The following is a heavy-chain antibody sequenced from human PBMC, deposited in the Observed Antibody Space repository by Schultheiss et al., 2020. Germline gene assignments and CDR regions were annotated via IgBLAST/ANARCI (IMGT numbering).Heavy chain of an antibody. V-gene: IGHV4-4*02. CDR2: IYHSGST. Sequence: SETLSLTCAVSGGSISSSNWWSWVRQPPGKGLEWIGEIYHSGSTNNNPSLKSRVTISVDTSKNQFSLKLSSVTAADTAVYYCARNVGFVVVPAAIHYYGMDVWGQGTTVTVSS. CDR3: ARNVGFVVVPAAIHYYGMDV. CDR1: GGSISSSNW. J-gene: IGHJ6*02. D-gene: IGHD2-2*01.